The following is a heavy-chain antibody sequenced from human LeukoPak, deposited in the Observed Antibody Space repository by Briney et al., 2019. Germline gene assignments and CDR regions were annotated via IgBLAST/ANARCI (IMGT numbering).Heavy chain of an antibody. CDR2: INHSGST. J-gene: IGHJ4*02. D-gene: IGHD3-9*01. CDR1: GGSFSGYY. Sequence: PSETLSLTCAVYGGSFSGYYWSWIRQPPGKGLEWIGEINHSGSTNYNPSLKSRVTISADTSKNQFSLKLSSVTAADTAVYYCARERPSYYDILTGYYPRSLPYYFDYWGQGTLVTVSS. V-gene: IGHV4-34*01. CDR3: ARERPSYYDILTGYYPRSLPYYFDY.